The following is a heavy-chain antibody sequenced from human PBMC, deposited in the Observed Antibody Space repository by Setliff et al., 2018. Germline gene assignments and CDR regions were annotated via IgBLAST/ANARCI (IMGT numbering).Heavy chain of an antibody. CDR3: ARDRRMGEEWGHAFDI. D-gene: IGHD3-16*01. J-gene: IGHJ3*02. CDR2: ISAYNGNT. V-gene: IGHV1-18*01. Sequence: ASVKVSCKASGYTFTSYGISWVRQAPGQGLEWMGWISAYNGNTNYAQKLQGRVTMTTDTSTSTAYMELRSLRSDDTAVYYCARDRRMGEEWGHAFDIWGQGTMVTVSS. CDR1: GYTFTSYG.